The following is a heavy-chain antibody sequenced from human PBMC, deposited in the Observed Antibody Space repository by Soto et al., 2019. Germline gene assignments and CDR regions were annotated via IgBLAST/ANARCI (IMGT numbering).Heavy chain of an antibody. Sequence: SQTLSLTCAISGDSVSSNSAAWNWIRQSPSRGLEWLGRTYYRSKWYNDYAVSVKSRITINPDTSKNQFSLQLNSVTPEDTAVYYCARSGPLQSHGWLRCAGWFDPWGQGTLVTVSS. CDR2: TYYRSKWYN. CDR1: GDSVSSNSAA. V-gene: IGHV6-1*01. CDR3: ARSGPLQSHGWLRCAGWFDP. J-gene: IGHJ5*02. D-gene: IGHD5-12*01.